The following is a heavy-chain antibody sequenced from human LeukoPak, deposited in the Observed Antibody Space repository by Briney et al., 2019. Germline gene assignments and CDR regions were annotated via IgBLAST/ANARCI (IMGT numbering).Heavy chain of an antibody. D-gene: IGHD3-3*01. CDR1: GFAVGSNY. V-gene: IGHV3-66*01. J-gene: IGHJ1*01. Sequence: PGGSLRLSCVASGFAVGSNYMSWVRQAPGKGLEWVSIIYSGGSRYYADSVKGRFTISRDISQNTLFLEMNSLRVEDTAVYYCARVPVLEPRENSQRWGQGTLVPVS. CDR2: IYSGGSR. CDR3: ARVPVLEPRENSQR.